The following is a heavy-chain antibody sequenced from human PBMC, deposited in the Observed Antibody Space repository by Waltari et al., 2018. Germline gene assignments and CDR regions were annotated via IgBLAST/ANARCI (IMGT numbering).Heavy chain of an antibody. CDR3: ARYDSSGYYIRFDY. D-gene: IGHD3-22*01. V-gene: IGHV4-31*03. CDR1: GGSLSSGGYY. Sequence: QVQLQESGPGLVKPSQTLSLTCTFSGGSLSSGGYYWSWIRQHPGKGLEWIGYIYYSGSTYYNPSLKSRVTISVDTSKNQFSLKLSSVTAADTAVYYCARYDSSGYYIRFDYWGQGTLVTVSS. J-gene: IGHJ4*02. CDR2: IYYSGST.